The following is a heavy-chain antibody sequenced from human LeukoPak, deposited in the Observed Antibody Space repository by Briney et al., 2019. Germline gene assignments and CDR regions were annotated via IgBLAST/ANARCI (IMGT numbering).Heavy chain of an antibody. D-gene: IGHD6-19*01. Sequence: SETLSLTCSVSGGSISNNYWSWIRQPPGKGLEWMGYIFYSGSSDSNPSLKSRVTISVDTSKNQFSLKLTSVTAADTAVYYCARRYSNGWYFDYWGQEPWSPSPQ. V-gene: IGHV4-59*08. J-gene: IGHJ4*01. CDR2: IFYSGSS. CDR3: ARRYSNGWYFDY. CDR1: GGSISNNY.